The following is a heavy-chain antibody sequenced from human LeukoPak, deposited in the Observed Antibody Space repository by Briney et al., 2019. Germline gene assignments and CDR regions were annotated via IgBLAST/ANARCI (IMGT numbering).Heavy chain of an antibody. CDR2: IYYSGST. CDR3: ARERGAGRCSGGSCYYFDY. J-gene: IGHJ4*02. Sequence: SETLSLTCTVSGGSIGSYYWSWIRQPPGKGLEWIGYIYYSGSTNYNPSLKSRVTISVDTSKNQFSLKLSSVTAADTAVYYCARERGAGRCSGGSCYYFDYWGQGTLVTVSS. V-gene: IGHV4-59*01. CDR1: GGSIGSYY. D-gene: IGHD2-15*01.